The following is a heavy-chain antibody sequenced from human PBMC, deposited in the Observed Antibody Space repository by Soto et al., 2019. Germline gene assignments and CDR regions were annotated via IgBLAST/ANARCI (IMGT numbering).Heavy chain of an antibody. CDR2: IYYSGST. V-gene: IGHV4-59*01. D-gene: IGHD5-18*01. CDR1: GGSISSYY. Sequence: PSETLSLTCTASGGSISSYYWSWIRQPPGKGLEWIGYIYYSGSTNYNPSLKSRVTISVDTSKNQFSLKLSSVTAADTAVYYCARNRSVDTAMVTGDYFDYWGQGTLVTVSS. CDR3: ARNRSVDTAMVTGDYFDY. J-gene: IGHJ4*02.